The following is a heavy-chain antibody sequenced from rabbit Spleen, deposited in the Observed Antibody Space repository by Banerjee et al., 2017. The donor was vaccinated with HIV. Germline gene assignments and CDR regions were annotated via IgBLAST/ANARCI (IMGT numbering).Heavy chain of an antibody. V-gene: IGHV1S40*01. CDR1: GFDLSTFYY. J-gene: IGHJ6*01. CDR3: ARGGGRTRLDL. CDR2: IRVGSYTTT. Sequence: QSLEESGGDLVKPGASLTLTCTASGFDLSTFYYMCWVRQAPGKGLELIACIRVGSYTTTSYASWAKGRFTISKTSSTTVTLQMPSLTAADTATYFCARGGGRTRLDLWGPGTLVTVS. D-gene: IGHD4-1*01.